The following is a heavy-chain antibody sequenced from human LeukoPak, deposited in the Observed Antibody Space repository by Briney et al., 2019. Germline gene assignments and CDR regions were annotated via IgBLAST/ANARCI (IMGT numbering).Heavy chain of an antibody. CDR2: IHPKSGGT. J-gene: IGHJ4*02. D-gene: IGHD3-3*01. CDR3: AREGIELDYYDVFDY. CDR1: GYNFGDYY. V-gene: IGHV1-2*02. Sequence: ASVKVSCKASGYNFGDYYMHWVRQAPGQGLEWMGWIHPKSGGTRYVQEFQDRVSMTRDTSISTLYMELNSLRSDDTAVYYCAREGIELDYYDVFDYWGQGALVTVSS.